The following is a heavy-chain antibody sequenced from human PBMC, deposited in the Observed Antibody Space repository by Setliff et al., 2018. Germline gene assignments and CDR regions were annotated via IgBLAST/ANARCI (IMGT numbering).Heavy chain of an antibody. V-gene: IGHV7-4-1*02. J-gene: IGHJ6*03. CDR3: ARASRFGTIVYKGYYYMDV. D-gene: IGHD3-10*01. CDR2: INTNTGNP. Sequence: ASVKVSCKASGYTFTNYAIHWVRQAPGQRLEWMGWINTNTGNPSYAQDFTGRFVFSLDTSVSTAYLQISSLKAEDTAVYYCARASRFGTIVYKGYYYMDVWGKGTTVTVSS. CDR1: GYTFTNYA.